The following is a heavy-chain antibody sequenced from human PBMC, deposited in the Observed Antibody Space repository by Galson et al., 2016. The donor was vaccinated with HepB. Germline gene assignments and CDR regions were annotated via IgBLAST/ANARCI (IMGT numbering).Heavy chain of an antibody. D-gene: IGHD3-9*01. V-gene: IGHV3-30*18. CDR3: ANNQHRRIFRYFDWLNYAFDM. CDR1: GFTFSSYG. Sequence: SLRLSCAASGFTFSSYGMHWVRQAPGKGLEWVAVISYDGSYTYYADSVKGRFTISRDNSMDSLYLQMNSLRAGDTAVYYCANNQHRRIFRYFDWLNYAFDMVSQGTRVTVSS. CDR2: ISYDGSYT. J-gene: IGHJ3*02.